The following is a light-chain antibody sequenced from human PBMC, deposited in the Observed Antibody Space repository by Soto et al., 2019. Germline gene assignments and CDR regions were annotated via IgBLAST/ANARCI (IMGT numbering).Light chain of an antibody. J-gene: IGLJ2*01. CDR2: SNN. CDR1: RSNIGSNY. Sequence: QSVLTQPPSASGTPGQRVTISCSGSRSNIGSNYVYWYQQLPGTAPKLLIYSNNQRPSGVPDRFSGSKSGTSASLAISGLRSEDESDYYCAAWDDSLSGLVFGGGTKVTVL. CDR3: AAWDDSLSGLV. V-gene: IGLV1-47*02.